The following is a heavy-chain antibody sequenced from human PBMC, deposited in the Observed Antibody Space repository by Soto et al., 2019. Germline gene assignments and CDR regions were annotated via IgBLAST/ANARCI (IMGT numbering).Heavy chain of an antibody. CDR2: VNPHTGGT. CDR1: GYTFIGYY. CDR3: ARVMAYEQQLVPFDY. D-gene: IGHD6-13*01. J-gene: IGHJ4*02. Sequence: QVQLVQSGAEVKKPGASVKVSCKTSGYTFIGYYLNWVRQAPGQGFEWMGWVNPHTGGTHYAQKFDGRVTMTRDTSTYTAYMELSGLKFDDTATYFCARVMAYEQQLVPFDYWGQGTLVTVSS. V-gene: IGHV1-2*02.